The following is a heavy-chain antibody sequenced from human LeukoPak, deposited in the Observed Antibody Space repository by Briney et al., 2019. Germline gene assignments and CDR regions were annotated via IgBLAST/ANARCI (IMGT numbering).Heavy chain of an antibody. CDR3: ARGHYASGNEY. J-gene: IGHJ4*02. CDR2: INPNSGGT. CDR1: GYTFTDYY. D-gene: IGHD3-10*01. V-gene: IGHV1-2*02. Sequence: ASVKVTCKASGYTFTDYYMHWMRQAPGQGLEWMGWINPNSGGTNYAQKFQGRVTMTRDTSISTAYMELSRLRSDDTALYYCARGHYASGNEYWGQGTLVTVSS.